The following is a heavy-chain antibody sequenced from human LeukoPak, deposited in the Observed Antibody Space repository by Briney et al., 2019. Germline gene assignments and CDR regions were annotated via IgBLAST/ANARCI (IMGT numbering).Heavy chain of an antibody. CDR1: GFTFSSYG. D-gene: IGHD4-17*01. CDR3: AKGGSLTTVTHFDY. V-gene: IGHV3-23*01. CDR2: ISGSGGST. Sequence: GGTLRLSCAASGFTFSSYGMSWVGQAPGKGLEWVSAISGSGGSTYYADSVKGRFTISRDNSRNTLYLQMNSLRAEDTAVYYCAKGGSLTTVTHFDYWGQGTLVTVSS. J-gene: IGHJ4*02.